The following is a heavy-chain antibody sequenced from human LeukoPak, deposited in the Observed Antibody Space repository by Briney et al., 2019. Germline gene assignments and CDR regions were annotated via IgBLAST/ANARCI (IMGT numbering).Heavy chain of an antibody. Sequence: SETLSFTCAVYGGSFSGYYWSWIRQPPGKGLEWIGEINHSGSTNYNPSLKSRVTISVDTSKNQFSLKLSSVTAADTAVYYCARRSFSSSWYARWGQGTLVTVSS. CDR2: INHSGST. J-gene: IGHJ4*02. CDR3: ARRSFSSSWYAR. V-gene: IGHV4-34*01. D-gene: IGHD6-13*01. CDR1: GGSFSGYY.